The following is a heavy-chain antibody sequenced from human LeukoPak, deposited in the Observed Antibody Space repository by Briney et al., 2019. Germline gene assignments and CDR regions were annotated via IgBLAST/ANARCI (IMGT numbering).Heavy chain of an antibody. CDR2: IRYDGSNK. CDR3: AKVGPGARGVIPYYFDY. J-gene: IGHJ4*02. CDR1: GFTFSSYG. D-gene: IGHD3-10*01. V-gene: IGHV3-30*02. Sequence: GGSLRLSCAASGFTFSSYGVHWVRQAPGKGLEWVAFIRYDGSNKYYADSVKGRFTISRDNSKNTLYLQMNSLRAEDTAVYYCAKVGPGARGVIPYYFDYWGQGTLVTVSS.